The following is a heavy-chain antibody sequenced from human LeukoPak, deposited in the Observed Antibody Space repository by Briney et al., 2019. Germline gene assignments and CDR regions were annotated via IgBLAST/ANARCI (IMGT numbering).Heavy chain of an antibody. J-gene: IGHJ3*02. Sequence: ASVKVSCKASGYTFTSYGISWMRQAPGQGLEWMGWISAYNGNTNYAQKLQGRVTMTTDTSTSTAYMELRSLRSDDTAVYYCARDQGRGYYDAFDIWGQGTMVTVSS. CDR3: ARDQGRGYYDAFDI. CDR1: GYTFTSYG. V-gene: IGHV1-18*01. D-gene: IGHD3-10*01. CDR2: ISAYNGNT.